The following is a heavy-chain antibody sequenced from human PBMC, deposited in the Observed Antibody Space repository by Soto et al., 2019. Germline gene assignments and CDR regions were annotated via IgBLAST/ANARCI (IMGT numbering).Heavy chain of an antibody. D-gene: IGHD3-10*01. Sequence: SVKVSCKASGFTFTSSAVQWVRQARGQRLEWIGWIVVGSGNTNYAQKFQERVTITRDMSTSTAYMELSSLRSEDTAVYYCARGGFRKPSYYYYYYMDVWGKGTTVTVSS. V-gene: IGHV1-58*01. J-gene: IGHJ6*03. CDR3: ARGGFRKPSYYYYYYMDV. CDR1: GFTFTSSA. CDR2: IVVGSGNT.